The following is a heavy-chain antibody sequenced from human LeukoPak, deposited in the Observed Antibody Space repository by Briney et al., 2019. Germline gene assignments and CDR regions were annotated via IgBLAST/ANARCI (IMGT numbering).Heavy chain of an antibody. CDR1: GFTFSSYW. J-gene: IGHJ4*02. Sequence: GGSLRLSCAASGFTFSSYWMHWVRQAPGKGLVWVSRINTDGSSTSYADSVRGRFTISRDNAKNTLYLQMNSLRAEDTAVYYCAREGGSSRSRYWGQGTLVTVSS. CDR3: AREGGSSRSRY. D-gene: IGHD1-26*01. V-gene: IGHV3-74*01. CDR2: INTDGSST.